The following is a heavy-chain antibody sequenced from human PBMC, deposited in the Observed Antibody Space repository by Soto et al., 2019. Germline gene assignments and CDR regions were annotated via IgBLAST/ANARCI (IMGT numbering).Heavy chain of an antibody. CDR3: AREECSGGSCYSSMYNWFDP. J-gene: IGHJ5*02. CDR2: IKQDGSEK. CDR1: GFTFSSYG. D-gene: IGHD2-15*01. V-gene: IGHV3-7*01. Sequence: PGGSLRLSCAASGFTFSSYGMCWVRQAPGKGLEWVANIKQDGSEKYYADSVKGRFTISRDNAKNSLYLQMNSLRAEDRAVYYCAREECSGGSCYSSMYNWFDPWGQGTQVTVSS.